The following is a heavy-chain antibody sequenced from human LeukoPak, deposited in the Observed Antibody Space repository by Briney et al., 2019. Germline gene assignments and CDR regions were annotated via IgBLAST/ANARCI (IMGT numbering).Heavy chain of an antibody. V-gene: IGHV3-23*01. CDR2: ISGSGGST. D-gene: IGHD3-10*01. CDR1: GFTFSSHA. CDR3: AKDRGNPYYYGSGSYYRFDY. Sequence: GGSLRLSCAASGFTFSSHAMNWVRQAPGKGLEWVSVISGSGGSTYYADSVKGRFTISRDNSKNTLYLQMNSLRAEDTAVYYCAKDRGNPYYYGSGSYYRFDYWGQGTLVTVSP. J-gene: IGHJ4*02.